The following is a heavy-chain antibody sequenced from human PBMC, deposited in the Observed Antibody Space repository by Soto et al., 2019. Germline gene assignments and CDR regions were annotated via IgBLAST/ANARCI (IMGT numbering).Heavy chain of an antibody. J-gene: IGHJ6*02. D-gene: IGHD3-10*01. CDR1: GYSFTTYW. Sequence: GEARKISCEGSGYSFTTYWISWVRQMPGKGLEWMGRIDPSDSYINYSPSFQGHVTISADRSISTAYLQWSSLKASDTAMYFCARHGYYFGSGSYASPYFGMDVWGQGTTLTVSS. V-gene: IGHV5-10-1*01. CDR3: ARHGYYFGSGSYASPYFGMDV. CDR2: IDPSDSYI.